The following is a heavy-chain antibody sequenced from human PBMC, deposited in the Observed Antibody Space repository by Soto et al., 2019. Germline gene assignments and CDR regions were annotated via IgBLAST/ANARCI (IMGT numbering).Heavy chain of an antibody. D-gene: IGHD4-17*01. Sequence: SETLSLTCTVSGGSISSSSYYWGWIRQPPGKGLEWIGSIYYSGSTYYNPSLKSRVTISVDTSKNQFSLKLSSVTAADTAVYYCARTDYGDYGPYRDYYYYYMDVWGKGTTVTVSS. CDR1: GGSISSSSYY. CDR3: ARTDYGDYGPYRDYYYYYMDV. J-gene: IGHJ6*03. V-gene: IGHV4-39*01. CDR2: IYYSGST.